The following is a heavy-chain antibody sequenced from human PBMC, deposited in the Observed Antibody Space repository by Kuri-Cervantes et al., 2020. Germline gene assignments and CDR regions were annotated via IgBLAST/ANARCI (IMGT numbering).Heavy chain of an antibody. CDR3: TTDLGIAAAGTDY. V-gene: IGHV3-53*01. CDR2: IYSGGSI. D-gene: IGHD6-13*01. Sequence: GGSLRLSCAASGFTVNTNYMTWVRQAPGKGLEWVSVIYSGGSIYYADFVKGRFTISRDDSKNTVYLQMNSLKTEDTAVYYCTTDLGIAAAGTDYWGQGTLVIVSS. CDR1: GFTVNTNY. J-gene: IGHJ4*02.